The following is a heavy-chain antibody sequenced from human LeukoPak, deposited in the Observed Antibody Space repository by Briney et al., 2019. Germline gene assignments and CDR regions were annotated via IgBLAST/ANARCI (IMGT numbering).Heavy chain of an antibody. CDR2: IYYSGST. Sequence: SETLSLTCTVSGGSISSYYWSWIRQPPGKGLEWIGYIYYSGSTDYNPSLKSRATISVDTSKNQFSLKLSSVTAADTAVYYCAKSTYSSSSIDYWGQGTLVTVSS. V-gene: IGHV4-59*01. CDR3: AKSTYSSSSIDY. D-gene: IGHD6-6*01. CDR1: GGSISSYY. J-gene: IGHJ4*02.